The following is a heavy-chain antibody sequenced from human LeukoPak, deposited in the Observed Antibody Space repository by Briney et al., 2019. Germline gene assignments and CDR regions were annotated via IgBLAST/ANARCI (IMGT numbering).Heavy chain of an antibody. J-gene: IGHJ4*02. Sequence: GGSLRLSCAASGFTFSSYAMGWVRQAPGKGLEWVSAISGSGGSTYYADSVKGRFTISRDNSKNTLYLQMNSLRAEDTAVYYCAKARLALTVLVPIDYWGQGTLITVSS. D-gene: IGHD4-11*01. CDR3: AKARLALTVLVPIDY. CDR2: ISGSGGST. V-gene: IGHV3-23*01. CDR1: GFTFSSYA.